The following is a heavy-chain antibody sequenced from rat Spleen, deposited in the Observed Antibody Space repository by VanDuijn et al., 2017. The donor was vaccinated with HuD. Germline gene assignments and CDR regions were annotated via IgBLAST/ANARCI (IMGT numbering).Heavy chain of an antibody. V-gene: IGHV5-29*01. CDR2: INFDGSST. CDR3: TRCFDL. Sequence: EVQLVESDGGLVQPGRSLKVSCAASGFTFSNYGTHWIRQAPTKGLEWVATINFDGSSTYYRDSVRGRFSIARDNARSTLYLQMDSLRSEDTATYYCTRCFDLWGQGTLVTVSS. CDR1: GFTFSNYG. J-gene: IGHJ3*01.